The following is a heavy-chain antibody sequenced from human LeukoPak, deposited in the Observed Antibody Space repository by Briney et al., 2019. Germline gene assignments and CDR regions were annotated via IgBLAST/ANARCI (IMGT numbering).Heavy chain of an antibody. Sequence: SETLSLTCTVSGGSISSYYWSWIRQPPGKGLEWIGYIYYSGSTNYNPSLKSRVTISVDTSKNQFSLKLSSVTAADTAVYYCARDPMAGGFDPWGQGTLVTVSS. J-gene: IGHJ5*02. CDR3: ARDPMAGGFDP. CDR1: GGSISSYY. D-gene: IGHD3-10*01. V-gene: IGHV4-59*01. CDR2: IYYSGST.